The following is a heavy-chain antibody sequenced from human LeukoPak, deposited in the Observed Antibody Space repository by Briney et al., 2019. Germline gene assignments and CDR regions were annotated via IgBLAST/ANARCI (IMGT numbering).Heavy chain of an antibody. CDR1: GFTFSRYW. Sequence: GGSLRLSCAASGFTFSRYWMHWVRHPPGKGLVWVSRINTDGTSTRYADSGKGRFTISRDNAKNTLYLQMNSLGAEDTAVYYCATLGSGVTATGTSNKFDPWGRGTLVTVSS. D-gene: IGHD6-13*01. CDR3: ATLGSGVTATGTSNKFDP. CDR2: INTDGTST. J-gene: IGHJ5*02. V-gene: IGHV3-74*01.